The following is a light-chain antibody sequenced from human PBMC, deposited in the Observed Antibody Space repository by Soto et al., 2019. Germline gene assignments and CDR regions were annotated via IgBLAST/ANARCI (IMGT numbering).Light chain of an antibody. J-gene: IGLJ1*01. V-gene: IGLV2-8*01. CDR1: SSDIGGYNY. CDR3: SSYTGTNNLYV. CDR2: EVI. Sequence: QSVLTQPPSASGSPGQSVTISCTVTSSDIGGYNYVSWYQQHPGKAPKLMIYEVIKRPSGVPDRFSGSRSGNTASLTVSGLQAEDEADYYCSSYTGTNNLYVFGTGTKVTVL.